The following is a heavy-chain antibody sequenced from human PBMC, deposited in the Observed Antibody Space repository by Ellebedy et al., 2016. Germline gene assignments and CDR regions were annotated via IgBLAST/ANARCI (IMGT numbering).Heavy chain of an antibody. V-gene: IGHV4-59*01. J-gene: IGHJ4*02. Sequence: SETLSLTCAVYGGSFSGYYWSWIRQPPGKGLEWIGYIYYSGSTNYNPSLKSRVTISVDTSKNQFSLKLSSVTAADTAVYYCARVRYDSTFTLDYWGQGTLVTVSS. D-gene: IGHD3-22*01. CDR3: ARVRYDSTFTLDY. CDR2: IYYSGST. CDR1: GGSFSGYY.